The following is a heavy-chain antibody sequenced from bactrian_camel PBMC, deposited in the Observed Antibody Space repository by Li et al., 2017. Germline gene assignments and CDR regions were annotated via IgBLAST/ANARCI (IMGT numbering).Heavy chain of an antibody. CDR1: GLNFRDRD. J-gene: IGHJ6*01. CDR3: AADLRRGCTWYANGFGY. Sequence: HVQLVESGGGSVQAGETLTLSCTASGLNFRDRDMGWYRQPPGNECGLVSKTSPDGNTYYVDSVKGRFTISRNNAKNTLYLQLNSLKPEDTAMYYCAADLRRGCTWYANGFGYWGQGTQVTVS. V-gene: IGHV3S55*01. CDR2: TSPDGNT. D-gene: IGHD6*01.